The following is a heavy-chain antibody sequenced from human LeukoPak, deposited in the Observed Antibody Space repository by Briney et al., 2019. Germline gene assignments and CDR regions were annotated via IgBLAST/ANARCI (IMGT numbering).Heavy chain of an antibody. Sequence: GGSLRLFCAASGFTFSSYAMSWVRQAPGKALEWVSGISGSGGSTHYADSVKGRFTISRDNSKNTLYQQMNSLRAEDTAVYYCAKDYCSGGSCYSSFDYWGQGTLVTVTS. J-gene: IGHJ4*02. D-gene: IGHD2-15*01. CDR3: AKDYCSGGSCYSSFDY. V-gene: IGHV3-23*01. CDR2: ISGSGGST. CDR1: GFTFSSYA.